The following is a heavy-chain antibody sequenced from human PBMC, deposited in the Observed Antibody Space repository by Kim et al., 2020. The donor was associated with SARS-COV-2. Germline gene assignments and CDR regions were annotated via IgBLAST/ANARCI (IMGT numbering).Heavy chain of an antibody. D-gene: IGHD3-10*01. CDR1: GGSISSSSYY. CDR3: ARLGRGRSDAFDI. V-gene: IGHV4-39*01. Sequence: SETLSLTCTVSGGSISSSSYYWGWIRQPPGKGLEWIGSIYYSGSTYYNPSLKSRVTISVDTSKNQFSLKLSSVTAADTAVYYCARLGRGRSDAFDIWGQGTMVTVSS. J-gene: IGHJ3*02. CDR2: IYYSGST.